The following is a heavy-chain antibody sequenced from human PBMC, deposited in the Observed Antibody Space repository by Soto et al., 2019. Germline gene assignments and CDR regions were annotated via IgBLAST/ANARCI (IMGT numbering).Heavy chain of an antibody. CDR3: ARDGGALRYYRGPDAFDI. CDR2: TYYSGST. V-gene: IGHV4-59*01. J-gene: IGHJ3*02. Sequence: QVQLQESGPGLVKPSETLSLTCTVSGGSISSYYWSWIRQPPGKGLEWIGYTYYSGSTNYNPSLNSQVTISVDTSKNQCSLKLSSVTAADTAVYYCARDGGALRYYRGPDAFDIWGQGTMVTVSS. CDR1: GGSISSYY. D-gene: IGHD3-9*01.